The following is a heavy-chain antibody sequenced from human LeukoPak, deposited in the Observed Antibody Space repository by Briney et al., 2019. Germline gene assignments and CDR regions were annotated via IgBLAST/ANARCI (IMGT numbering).Heavy chain of an antibody. J-gene: IGHJ4*02. D-gene: IGHD2-2*01. CDR1: GFTFGTYA. Sequence: GGSLRLSCAASGFTFGTYAMRWVRQAPGKGLEWVSVISGSGGSTYYADSVKGRFTISRDNSENTLYLQMNSLRAEDTAVYYCAKDGLCSSTTCYVDYWGQGTLVTVSS. V-gene: IGHV3-23*01. CDR3: AKDGLCSSTTCYVDY. CDR2: ISGSGGST.